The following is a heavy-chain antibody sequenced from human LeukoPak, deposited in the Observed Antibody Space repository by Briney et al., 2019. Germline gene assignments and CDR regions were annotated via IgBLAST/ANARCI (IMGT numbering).Heavy chain of an antibody. CDR3: ARDQCVATMAGCWFDP. CDR1: RGTFSSYT. J-gene: IGHJ5*02. V-gene: IGHV1-69*13. CDR2: IIPIFGTA. D-gene: IGHD5-12*01. Sequence: SVKVSCKASRGTFSSYTISWVRQAPGQGLEWMGGIIPIFGTANYAQKFQGRVTITADESTSTAYMELSSLRSEDTAVYYCARDQCVATMAGCWFDPWGQGTLVTVSS.